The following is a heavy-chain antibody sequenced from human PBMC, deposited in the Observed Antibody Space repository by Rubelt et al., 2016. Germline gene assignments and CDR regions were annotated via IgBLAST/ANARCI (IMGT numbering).Heavy chain of an antibody. V-gene: IGHV5-51*01. CDR2: IYPGCSDT. CDR1: GYSFTSYW. Sequence: EVQLVQSGAEVKKPGESLKISCKGSGYSFTSYWIGWVRQMPGKGLEWMGIIYPGCSDTRDRPCFQCQVTISADKSIGTAYLQWSSRKASDSAMYDWAGHGQVQSGDAFDIWGQGTMVTVSS. J-gene: IGHJ3*02. D-gene: IGHD1-26*01. CDR3: AGHGQVQSGDAFDI.